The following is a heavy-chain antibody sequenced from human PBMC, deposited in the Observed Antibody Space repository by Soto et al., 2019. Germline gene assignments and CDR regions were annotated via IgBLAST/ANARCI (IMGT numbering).Heavy chain of an antibody. V-gene: IGHV1-69*06. D-gene: IGHD3-3*01. CDR2: IIPIFGTA. CDR3: ARGYYDFWSGYHALYYYCGMDV. Sequence: ASVKVSCKASGGTFSSYAISWVRQAPGQGLEWMGGIIPIFGTANYAQKFQGRVTITADKSTSTAYMELSSLRSEDTAVYYCARGYYDFWSGYHALYYYCGMDVWGQGTTVTVSS. J-gene: IGHJ6*02. CDR1: GGTFSSYA.